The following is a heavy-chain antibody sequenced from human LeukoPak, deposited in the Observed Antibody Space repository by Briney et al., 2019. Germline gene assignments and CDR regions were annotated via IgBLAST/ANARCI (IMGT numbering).Heavy chain of an antibody. CDR1: GFTFSSYS. V-gene: IGHV3-21*01. J-gene: IGHJ3*02. D-gene: IGHD5-18*01. Sequence: GGSLRLSCAASGFTFSSYSMNWVRQAPGKGLEWVSSISSSSSSYIYYADSVKGRFTISRDNAKNSLYLQMNSLRAEDTAVYYCARVQWITWIQLWQGEVDAFDIWGQGTMVTVSS. CDR2: ISSSSSSYI. CDR3: ARVQWITWIQLWQGEVDAFDI.